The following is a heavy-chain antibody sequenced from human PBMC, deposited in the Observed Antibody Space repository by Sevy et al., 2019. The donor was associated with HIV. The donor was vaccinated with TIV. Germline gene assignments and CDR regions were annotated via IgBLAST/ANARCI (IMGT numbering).Heavy chain of an antibody. V-gene: IGHV3-53*01. CDR2: IYSGGST. Sequence: GGSLRLSCAASGFTVSSNYMSWVRQAPGKGMEWVSVIYSGGSTYYANSVNGRFTISIDNSKNTLYLQMNSLRAEDTAVYYCAFEVRQWLVSTYFDYWGQGTLVTVSS. D-gene: IGHD6-19*01. J-gene: IGHJ4*02. CDR1: GFTVSSNY. CDR3: AFEVRQWLVSTYFDY.